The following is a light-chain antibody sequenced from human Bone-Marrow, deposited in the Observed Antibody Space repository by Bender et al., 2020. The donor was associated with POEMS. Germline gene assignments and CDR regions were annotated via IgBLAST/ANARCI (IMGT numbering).Light chain of an antibody. CDR1: SSNIGSNT. Sequence: QSVLTQSPSASGTPGQRVAISCSGSSSNIGSNTINWYQQLPGTAPKLLIYSDNQRPSGVPDRFSGSKSGTSASLAISGLQSDDEADYYCCSYAGSSTYVFGTGTKVTVL. J-gene: IGLJ1*01. CDR3: CSYAGSSTYV. CDR2: SDN. V-gene: IGLV1-44*01.